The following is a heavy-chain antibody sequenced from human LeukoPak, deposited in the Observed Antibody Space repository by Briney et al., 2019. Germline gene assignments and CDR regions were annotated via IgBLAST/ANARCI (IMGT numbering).Heavy chain of an antibody. V-gene: IGHV3-30*18. Sequence: GGSLRLSCAASGFTFSSNGMHWVRQAPGKGLEWVAVISYDGSNKYYADSVKGRFTISRDNSKNTLYLQMNSLRAEDTAVYYCAKDLVRCLDWKPIFDYWGQGTLVTVSS. D-gene: IGHD3-9*01. CDR2: ISYDGSNK. J-gene: IGHJ4*02. CDR3: AKDLVRCLDWKPIFDY. CDR1: GFTFSSNG.